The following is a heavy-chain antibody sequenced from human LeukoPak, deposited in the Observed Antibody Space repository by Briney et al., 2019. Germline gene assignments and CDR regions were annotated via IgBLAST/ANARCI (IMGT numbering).Heavy chain of an antibody. CDR3: ARESRQWLVQLRAFDI. D-gene: IGHD6-19*01. CDR2: ISSSGSTI. CDR1: GFTFSDYY. V-gene: IGHV3-11*04. Sequence: PGGSLRLSCAASGFTFSDYYMSWIRQAPGKGLEWVSYISSSGSTIYYADSVKGRFTISRDNAKNSLYLQMNSLRAEDTAVYYCARESRQWLVQLRAFDIWGQGTMVTVSS. J-gene: IGHJ3*02.